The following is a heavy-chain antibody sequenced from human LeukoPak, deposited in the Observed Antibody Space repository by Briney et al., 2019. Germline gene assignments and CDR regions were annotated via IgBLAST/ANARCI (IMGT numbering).Heavy chain of an antibody. D-gene: IGHD7-27*01. CDR2: MNPNSGGT. Sequence: ASVKVSCKASGYTFTGYNMHWVRQAPGQGLEWMGWMNPNSGGTNYAQKFQGRVTMTRDTSISTAYMELSRLRSEDTAVYYCARGPPANWGIDFDYWGQGTLVTVSS. V-gene: IGHV1-2*02. J-gene: IGHJ4*02. CDR1: GYTFTGYN. CDR3: ARGPPANWGIDFDY.